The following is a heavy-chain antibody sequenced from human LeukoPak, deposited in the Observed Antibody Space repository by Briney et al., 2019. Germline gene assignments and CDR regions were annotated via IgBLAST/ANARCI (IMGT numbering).Heavy chain of an antibody. J-gene: IGHJ4*02. D-gene: IGHD3-22*01. CDR1: GGSFSGYY. CDR3: AGARKRYYYDSSGYYYFDY. Sequence: SETLSLTCAVYGGSFSGYYWSWIRQPPGKGLEWIGEINHSGSTNYNPSLKSRVTISVDTSKNQFSLKLSSVTAADTAVYYCAGARKRYYYDSSGYYYFDYWGQGTLVTVSS. CDR2: INHSGST. V-gene: IGHV4-34*01.